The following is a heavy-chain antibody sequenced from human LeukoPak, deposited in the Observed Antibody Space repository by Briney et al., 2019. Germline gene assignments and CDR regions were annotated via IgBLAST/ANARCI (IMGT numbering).Heavy chain of an antibody. V-gene: IGHV1-24*01. CDR1: GYSLTEVS. D-gene: IGHD6-19*01. J-gene: IGHJ4*02. Sequence: ASVKVSCKVSGYSLTEVSTHWVRQAPGKGLEWMGGFDPEDGEAIYAQKVQGRLTMTEDTSIDTAFMESRSLKSEDTAIYYCVTDIRSGWRNYWGQGTLITVSS. CDR2: FDPEDGEA. CDR3: VTDIRSGWRNY.